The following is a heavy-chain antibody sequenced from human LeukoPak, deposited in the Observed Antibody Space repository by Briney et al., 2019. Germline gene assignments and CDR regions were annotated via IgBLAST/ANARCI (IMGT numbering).Heavy chain of an antibody. Sequence: PGGSLRLSCAASGFTFSSYGMHWVRQAPGKGLEWVAFIRYDGSIKYYADSVKGRFTISRDNSKNTLYLQMNSLRAEDTAVYYCAKDLYSTVVPAALYNWFDPWGQGTLVTVSS. CDR2: IRYDGSIK. J-gene: IGHJ5*02. D-gene: IGHD2-2*01. CDR3: AKDLYSTVVPAALYNWFDP. CDR1: GFTFSSYG. V-gene: IGHV3-30*02.